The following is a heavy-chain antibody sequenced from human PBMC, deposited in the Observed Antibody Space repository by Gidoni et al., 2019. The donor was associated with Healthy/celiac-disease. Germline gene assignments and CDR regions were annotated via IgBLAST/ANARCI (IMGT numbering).Heavy chain of an antibody. Sequence: QVQLQQWGAGLLKPSETLSLTCPVYGGSFSGYYWCWIRQPPGKGLEWIGEINHSGSTNYNPSLKSRVTISVDTSKNQFSLKLSSVTAADTAVYYCAKGYYDSSGYRVYYFDYWGQGTLVTVSS. CDR3: AKGYYDSSGYRVYYFDY. D-gene: IGHD3-22*01. J-gene: IGHJ4*02. CDR2: INHSGST. V-gene: IGHV4-34*01. CDR1: GGSFSGYY.